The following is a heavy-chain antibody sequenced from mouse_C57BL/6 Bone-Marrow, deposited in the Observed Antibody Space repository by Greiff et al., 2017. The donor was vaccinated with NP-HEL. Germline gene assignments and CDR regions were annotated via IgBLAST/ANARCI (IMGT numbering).Heavy chain of an antibody. J-gene: IGHJ2*01. CDR2: IHPNSGST. Sequence: VQLQQPGAELVKPGASVKLSCKASGYTFTSYWMHWVKQRPGQGLEWIGMIHPNSGSTNYNEKFKSKATLTVDKSSSTAYMQLSSLTSEDSAVYYCARSHGNYEGDFDYWGQGTTLTVSS. D-gene: IGHD2-1*01. V-gene: IGHV1-64*01. CDR3: ARSHGNYEGDFDY. CDR1: GYTFTSYW.